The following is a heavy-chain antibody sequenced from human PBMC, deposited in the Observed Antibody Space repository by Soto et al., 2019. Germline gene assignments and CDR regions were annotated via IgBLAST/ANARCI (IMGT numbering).Heavy chain of an antibody. CDR1: EFTFSNYA. D-gene: IGHD6-13*01. CDR2: ISDNGGTT. CDR3: AKDPQQLIVYFDY. Sequence: PGGSLRLSCAASEFTFSNYAMSWVRQAPGKGLEWVSSISDNGGTTYYADSVKGRFTISRDNSKNTLYLQMNSLRAEDTAVYYWAKDPQQLIVYFDYWGQATQVTVSS. V-gene: IGHV3-23*01. J-gene: IGHJ4*02.